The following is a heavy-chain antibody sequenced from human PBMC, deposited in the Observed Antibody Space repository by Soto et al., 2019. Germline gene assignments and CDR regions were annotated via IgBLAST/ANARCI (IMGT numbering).Heavy chain of an antibody. D-gene: IGHD6-13*01. Sequence: EVKLLESGGGLVQPGGSLRLSCAASGFTFSSYAMNWVRQAPGKGLEWVSSISGSGGDSWYADSVKGRFTISRDTSRKTLFLQMSSLRVEDTAVYYCAKGMAATGAGHAFDSWGQGTMVTVSS. J-gene: IGHJ3*02. V-gene: IGHV3-23*01. CDR2: ISGSGGDS. CDR1: GFTFSSYA. CDR3: AKGMAATGAGHAFDS.